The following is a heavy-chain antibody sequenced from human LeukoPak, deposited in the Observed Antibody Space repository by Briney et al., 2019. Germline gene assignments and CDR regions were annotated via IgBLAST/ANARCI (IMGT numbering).Heavy chain of an antibody. D-gene: IGHD7-27*01. CDR2: IYYTGT. CDR1: GGSVTDYY. V-gene: IGHV4-59*02. Sequence: SETLSLTCSVSGGSVTDYYWSWIRQSPGKGLEWIGYIYYTGTSYNPSLKSRVTISADTSKNQFSLKLISVTAADTAVYYCASRKLGNDYWGQGTLVTVSS. CDR3: ASRKLGNDY. J-gene: IGHJ4*02.